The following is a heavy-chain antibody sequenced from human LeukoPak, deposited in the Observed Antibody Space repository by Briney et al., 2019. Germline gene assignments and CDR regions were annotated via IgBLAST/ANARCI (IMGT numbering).Heavy chain of an antibody. CDR3: ARARYCSSTSCYLDY. CDR2: ISSSGDST. Sequence: GGSLRLSCAAPRFTFNTYAMSWVRQAPGKGLEWVSGISSSGDSTYYADSVKGRFTISRDNSKNILYLQMNSLRAEDTAVYYCARARYCSSTSCYLDYWGQGTLVTVSS. D-gene: IGHD2-2*01. J-gene: IGHJ4*02. V-gene: IGHV3-23*01. CDR1: RFTFNTYA.